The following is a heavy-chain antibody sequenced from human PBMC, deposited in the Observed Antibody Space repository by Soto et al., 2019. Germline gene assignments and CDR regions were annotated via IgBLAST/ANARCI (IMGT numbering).Heavy chain of an antibody. CDR1: GGTFSSYA. D-gene: IGHD6-13*01. J-gene: IGHJ5*02. CDR2: IIPIFGTT. Sequence: QVQLVQSGAEVKKPGSSVKVSCKASGGTFSSYAITWVRQAPGQGLGWMGGIIPIFGTTNYAQKFQGRVTITADESTSTASMELSSLRSEDTAVYYCARYPPAAAGSTLGWFDPWGQGTLVTVSS. CDR3: ARYPPAAAGSTLGWFDP. V-gene: IGHV1-69*01.